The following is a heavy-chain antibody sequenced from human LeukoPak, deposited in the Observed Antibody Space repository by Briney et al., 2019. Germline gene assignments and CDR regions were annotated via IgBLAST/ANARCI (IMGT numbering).Heavy chain of an antibody. V-gene: IGHV3-23*01. J-gene: IGHJ4*02. Sequence: GGSLRLSCAASGFTFSSYAMSWVRQAPGKGLEWVSAITGSGATTYYADSVKGRFTISRDNSKNTLYLQMNRLRAEDTAVYYCAKESLWGLLRATDSDYWGQGTLVTVSS. CDR3: AKESLWGLLRATDSDY. CDR1: GFTFSSYA. CDR2: ITGSGATT. D-gene: IGHD2-21*01.